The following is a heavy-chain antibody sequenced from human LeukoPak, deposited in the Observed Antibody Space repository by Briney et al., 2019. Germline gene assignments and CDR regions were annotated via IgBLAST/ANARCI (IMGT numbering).Heavy chain of an antibody. Sequence: GGSLRLSCVASGFTFSSFSMHWVRQPPGKGLEWVAGISYDGSHKYYGDSVKGRFTISRDNSKNTVYLQMNTLGPQDTAVFYCASDPNRLADNGGDYFGNWRQGTLVTVSS. CDR3: ASDPNRLADNGGDYFGN. CDR2: ISYDGSHK. J-gene: IGHJ4*02. D-gene: IGHD2-21*01. V-gene: IGHV3-30*06. CDR1: GFTFSSFS.